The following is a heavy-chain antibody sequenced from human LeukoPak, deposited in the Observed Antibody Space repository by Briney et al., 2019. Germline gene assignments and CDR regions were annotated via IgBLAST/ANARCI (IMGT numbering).Heavy chain of an antibody. CDR2: INHSGST. V-gene: IGHV4-34*01. CDR3: ARELDGYNWAYYYYYYMDV. J-gene: IGHJ6*03. D-gene: IGHD5-24*01. Sequence: SETLSLTCAVYGVSFSGYYWSWIRQPPGKGLEWIGEINHSGSTNYNPSLKSRVTISVDTSKNQFSLKLSSVTAADTAVYYCARELDGYNWAYYYYYYMDVWGKGTTVTVSS. CDR1: GVSFSGYY.